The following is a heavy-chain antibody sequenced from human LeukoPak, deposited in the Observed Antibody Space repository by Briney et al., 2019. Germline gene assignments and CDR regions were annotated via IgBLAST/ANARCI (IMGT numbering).Heavy chain of an antibody. CDR1: GFTVSSNY. Sequence: GGSLRLSCAASGFTVSSNYMSWVRQAPGKGLEWVSIIYSGGSIYYADSVKGRFTISRDNSKNTLYLQMNSLRAEDTAVYYCAKDAARGITIFGVVIMGFDYWGQGTLVTVSS. CDR2: IYSGGSI. V-gene: IGHV3-53*01. CDR3: AKDAARGITIFGVVIMGFDY. J-gene: IGHJ4*02. D-gene: IGHD3-3*01.